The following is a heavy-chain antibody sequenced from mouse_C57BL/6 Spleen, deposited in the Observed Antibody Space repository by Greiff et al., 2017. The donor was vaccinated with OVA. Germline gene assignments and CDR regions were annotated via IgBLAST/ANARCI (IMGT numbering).Heavy chain of an antibody. V-gene: IGHV6-3*01. CDR1: GFTFSNYW. CDR3: TASYYYGSSSNYFDY. Sequence: EVKVEESGGGLVQPGGSMKLSCVASGFTFSNYWMNWVRQSPEKGLEWVAQIRLKSDNYATHYAESVKGRFTISRDDSKSSVYLQMNNLRAEDTGIYYYTASYYYGSSSNYFDYWGPGTTLTVSS. CDR2: IRLKSDNYAT. J-gene: IGHJ2*01. D-gene: IGHD1-1*01.